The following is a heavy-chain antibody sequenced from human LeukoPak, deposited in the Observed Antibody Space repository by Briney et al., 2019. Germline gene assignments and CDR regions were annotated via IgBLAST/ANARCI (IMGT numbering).Heavy chain of an antibody. D-gene: IGHD3-22*01. J-gene: IGHJ5*02. CDR1: GGSISSSSYY. CDR3: AHDYYDSSGYQTGLDP. Sequence: SETLSLTCTVSGGSISSSSYYWGWIRQPLGKGLEWIGSIYYSGSTYYNPSLKSRVTISVDTSKNQFSLKLSSVTAADTAVYYCAHDYYDSSGYQTGLDPWGQGTLVTVSS. V-gene: IGHV4-39*01. CDR2: IYYSGST.